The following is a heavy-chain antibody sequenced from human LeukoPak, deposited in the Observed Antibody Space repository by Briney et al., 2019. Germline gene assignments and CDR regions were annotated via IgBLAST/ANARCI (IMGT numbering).Heavy chain of an antibody. CDR1: GFTFSSYS. CDR3: ARMTAVDY. V-gene: IGHV3-48*01. J-gene: IGHJ4*02. CDR2: ISSSSSTI. Sequence: GGSLRLSCAASGFTFSSYSMNWVRQAPGKGLGWVSSISSSSSTIYYADSVKGRFTISRDNAKNSLYLQMNSLRAEDTAVYYCARMTAVDYWGQGTLVTVSS.